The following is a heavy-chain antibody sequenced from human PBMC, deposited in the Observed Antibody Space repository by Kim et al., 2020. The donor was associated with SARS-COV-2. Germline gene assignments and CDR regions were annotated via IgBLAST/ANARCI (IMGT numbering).Heavy chain of an antibody. CDR2: IIPIFGTA. J-gene: IGHJ6*02. Sequence: SVKVSCKASGGTLNNYVIRWVRQAPGQGLEWMGGIIPIFGTANYAEKFRGRIRFTADESSSAVYMDLSSLTSEDTAVYYCARGRIPAVMRDFFYATDVWGHGTTVTVSS. CDR1: GGTLNNYV. D-gene: IGHD2-2*01. CDR3: ARGRIPAVMRDFFYATDV. V-gene: IGHV1-69*13.